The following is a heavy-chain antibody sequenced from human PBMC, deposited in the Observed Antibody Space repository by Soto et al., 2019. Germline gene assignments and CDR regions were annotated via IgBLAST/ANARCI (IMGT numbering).Heavy chain of an antibody. CDR1: SGSISSSNW. J-gene: IGHJ4*02. Sequence: SETLSLTCAVSSGSISSSNWWSWVRQPPGKGLEWIGEICHSGTTNYNPSLKSRVTISVDRSKNQFSLKLSSVTAADTAVYYCARHLYDILTGYAFDYWGQGTLVTVSS. CDR2: ICHSGTT. D-gene: IGHD3-9*01. V-gene: IGHV4-4*02. CDR3: ARHLYDILTGYAFDY.